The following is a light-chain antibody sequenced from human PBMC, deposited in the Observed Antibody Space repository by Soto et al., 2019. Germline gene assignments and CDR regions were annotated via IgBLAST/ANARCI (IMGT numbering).Light chain of an antibody. J-gene: IGKJ1*01. CDR3: QQYQNLWT. Sequence: ETGMTQSSATLSVSAGERATLSCRAGQTIYSNVAWYQQRPGQAPRLLIYRASTRATGVPARFSGSASGTEFTLTISGLKSEDFALYYCQQYQNLWTFGQGTKVDIK. CDR1: QTIYSN. CDR2: RAS. V-gene: IGKV3-15*01.